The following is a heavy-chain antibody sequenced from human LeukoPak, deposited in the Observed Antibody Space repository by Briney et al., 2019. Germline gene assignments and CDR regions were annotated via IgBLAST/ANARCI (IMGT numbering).Heavy chain of an antibody. CDR1: EFTFSNYW. D-gene: IGHD2-2*01. CDR2: MNEYGSEK. J-gene: IGHJ4*02. Sequence: PGGSLTLSCAASEFTFSNYWINWVRQAPGKGLEWVANMNEYGSEKYYVDSVRGRFTISRDNAENSLFLHMNSLRVEDTAVYRCARVLYGSRVNVIDSWGPGTLVTVSS. V-gene: IGHV3-7*01. CDR3: ARVLYGSRVNVIDS.